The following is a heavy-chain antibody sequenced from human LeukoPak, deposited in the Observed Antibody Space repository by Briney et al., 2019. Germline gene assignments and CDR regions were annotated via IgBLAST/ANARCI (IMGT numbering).Heavy chain of an antibody. CDR1: GFTFSSYS. D-gene: IGHD4-23*01. Sequence: PGGSLRLSCAASGFTFSSYSMNWVRQAPGKGLEWVSSISSSSSYIYYADSVKGRFTISRDNAKNSLYLQMNSLRAEDTAVYYCARGTVVTFDGAFDIWGQGTMVTVSS. V-gene: IGHV3-21*01. J-gene: IGHJ3*02. CDR3: ARGTVVTFDGAFDI. CDR2: ISSSSSYI.